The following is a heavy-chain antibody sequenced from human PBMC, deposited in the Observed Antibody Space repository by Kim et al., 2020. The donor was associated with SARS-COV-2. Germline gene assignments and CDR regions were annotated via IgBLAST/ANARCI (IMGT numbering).Heavy chain of an antibody. J-gene: IGHJ4*02. CDR1: GYTFTNFY. Sequence: ASVKVSCKASGYTFTNFYIHWVRQAPGQGLEWMGIINPADGRTHYADTFQDRITLTIDTSPNTFFMALSRVRVEDTAVYFCTRGQEWAEVSFVEPDDYWGQGTLVSVSS. CDR2: INPADGRT. CDR3: TRGQEWAEVSFVEPDDY. V-gene: IGHV1-46*01. D-gene: IGHD3-3*01.